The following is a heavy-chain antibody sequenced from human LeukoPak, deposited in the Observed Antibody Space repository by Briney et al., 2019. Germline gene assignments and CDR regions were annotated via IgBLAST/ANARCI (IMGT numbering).Heavy chain of an antibody. V-gene: IGHV4-59*01. CDR1: GGSISSYY. J-gene: IGHJ4*02. CDR3: ARGDSSDYFDN. Sequence: SETLSPSCTVSGGSISSYYWSWIRQPPGKGLEWIGYIYYSGTTNYNPSLKSRVTISVDTSKNQFSLKLSSVTAADTAVYYCARGDSSDYFDNWGQGSLVSVSS. D-gene: IGHD6-25*01. CDR2: IYYSGTT.